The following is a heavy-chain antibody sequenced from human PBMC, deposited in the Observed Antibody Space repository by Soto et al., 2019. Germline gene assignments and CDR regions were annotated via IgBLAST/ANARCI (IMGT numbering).Heavy chain of an antibody. CDR1: GFYFSTYA. CDR3: AKDNSLHWFDP. D-gene: IGHD2-15*01. CDR2: FNGNGGGT. Sequence: GGSLRLYYASSGFYFSTYALTSVHHAPGKGVEWVSTFNGNGGGTYYADSVKGRFTISRDNSKNTLYLQMDSLRAEDTATYYCAKDNSLHWFDPWGQGTLVNVSS. V-gene: IGHV3-23*01. J-gene: IGHJ5*02.